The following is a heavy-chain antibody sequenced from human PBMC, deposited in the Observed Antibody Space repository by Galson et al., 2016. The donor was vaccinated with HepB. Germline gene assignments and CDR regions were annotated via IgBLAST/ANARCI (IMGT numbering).Heavy chain of an antibody. CDR3: AGGEVTLLRVPFDY. D-gene: IGHD2-21*02. Sequence: SLRLSCAASGFTFSSYGMHWVRQAPGKGLEWVALIWYDGSNKYYADSVKARFTISRDNSKNTLYLQMNSLRAEDTAVYYCAGGEVTLLRVPFDYWGQGTLVTVSS. V-gene: IGHV3-33*01. CDR1: GFTFSSYG. J-gene: IGHJ4*02. CDR2: IWYDGSNK.